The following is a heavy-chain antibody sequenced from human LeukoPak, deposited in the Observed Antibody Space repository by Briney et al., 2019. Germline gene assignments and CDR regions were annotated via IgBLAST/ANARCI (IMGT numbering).Heavy chain of an antibody. Sequence: GASVKVSRKASGYIFTSYYMHWVRQAPGQGLEWMGRINPSGGNTIYAQRFQGRVTMTRDTSTSTVHMELSSLRSEDTAVYYCARDVHYGMDVWGQGTTVTVSS. J-gene: IGHJ6*02. CDR2: INPSGGNT. V-gene: IGHV1-46*01. CDR3: ARDVHYGMDV. D-gene: IGHD6-6*01. CDR1: GYIFTSYY.